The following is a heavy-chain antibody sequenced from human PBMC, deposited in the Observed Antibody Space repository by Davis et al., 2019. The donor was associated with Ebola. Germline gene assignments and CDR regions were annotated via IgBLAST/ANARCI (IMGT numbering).Heavy chain of an antibody. CDR1: GFTFSSYW. J-gene: IGHJ4*02. CDR3: AKEEYYYGSGSYQYYFDY. D-gene: IGHD3-10*01. Sequence: GESLKISCAASGFTFSSYWMSWVRQAPGKGLEWVANIKQDGSEKYYVDSVKGRFTISRDNSKNTLYLQMNSLRAEDTAVYYCAKEEYYYGSGSYQYYFDYWGQGTLVTVSS. V-gene: IGHV3-7*03. CDR2: IKQDGSEK.